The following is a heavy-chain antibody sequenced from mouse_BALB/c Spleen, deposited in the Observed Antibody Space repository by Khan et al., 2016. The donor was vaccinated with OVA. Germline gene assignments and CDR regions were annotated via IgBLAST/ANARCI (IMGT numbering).Heavy chain of an antibody. Sequence: VQLQESGAELAKPGASVKMSCKASGYTFTSYWMHWVKQRPGQGLEWIGYINPSAGYTDYNQKFKDKATLTADKSSGTAYMQLNSLTSEDSAVYYCARDRIDYWGQGTTLTVSS. V-gene: IGHV1-7*01. CDR1: GYTFTSYW. J-gene: IGHJ2*01. CDR3: ARDRIDY. CDR2: INPSAGYT.